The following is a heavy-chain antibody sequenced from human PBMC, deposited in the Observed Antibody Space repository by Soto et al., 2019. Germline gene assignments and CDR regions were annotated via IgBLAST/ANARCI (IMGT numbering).Heavy chain of an antibody. V-gene: IGHV3-23*01. Sequence: GGSLRLSCAASGFTFSSYAMSWVRQAPGKGLEWVSAISGSGGSTYYADSVKGRFTISRDNSKNTLYLQMNSLRAEDTAVYYCAKINLEDGSGRDAFDIWGQGTMVTVSS. CDR3: AKINLEDGSGRDAFDI. J-gene: IGHJ3*02. D-gene: IGHD3-10*01. CDR1: GFTFSSYA. CDR2: ISGSGGST.